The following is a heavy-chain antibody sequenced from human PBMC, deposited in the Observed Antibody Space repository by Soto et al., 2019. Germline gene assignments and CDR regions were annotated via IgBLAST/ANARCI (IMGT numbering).Heavy chain of an antibody. CDR2: IDSSGNTI. J-gene: IGHJ4*02. V-gene: IGHV3-48*03. CDR1: GFTFSGYE. Sequence: EVQLVESGGGLAQPGGSLRLSCAASGFTFSGYEMNWVRQAPGKGLEWVSYIDSSGNTIDYADSVKGRFTISGDNAKNSLYLQMNSLRAEDTAIYYCARDGPAADFDHWGQGTQVTVSS. D-gene: IGHD6-13*01. CDR3: ARDGPAADFDH.